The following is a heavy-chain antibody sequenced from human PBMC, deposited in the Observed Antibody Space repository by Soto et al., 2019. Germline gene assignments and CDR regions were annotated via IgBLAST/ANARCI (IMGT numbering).Heavy chain of an antibody. J-gene: IGHJ4*02. Sequence: GGSLRLSCAASGFTFSNAWMNWVRQAPGKGLEWVGRIKRKTDGGTIDYAAPVKGRFTISRDDSKNTLYLQMNSLRVEDTAVYYCAKKVPGSNPLDSWGQGALVTVSS. CDR1: GFTFSNAW. V-gene: IGHV3-15*07. CDR3: AKKVPGSNPLDS. D-gene: IGHD1-1*01. CDR2: IKRKTDGGTI.